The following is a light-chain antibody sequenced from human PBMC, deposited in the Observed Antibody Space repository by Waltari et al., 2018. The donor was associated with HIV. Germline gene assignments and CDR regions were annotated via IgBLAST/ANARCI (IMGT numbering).Light chain of an antibody. CDR3: AAWDDSLNGWV. CDR1: RSNIGRNT. CDR2: SNN. J-gene: IGLJ3*02. V-gene: IGLV1-44*01. Sequence: QSVLTPPPSASGTPGQRVTISCSGTRSNIGRNTVSWYQQLPGTAPKLFIYSNNQRPSGVPDRFSGSKSGTSASLAISGLQSEDEADYYCAAWDDSLNGWVFGGGTKLTVV.